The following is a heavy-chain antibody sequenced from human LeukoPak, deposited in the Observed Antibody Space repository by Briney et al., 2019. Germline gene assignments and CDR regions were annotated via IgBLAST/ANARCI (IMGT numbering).Heavy chain of an antibody. V-gene: IGHV1-46*01. CDR2: INPSGGAT. CDR3: ARDGSPHVSMTVVTSPDY. J-gene: IGHJ4*02. D-gene: IGHD3-22*01. CDR1: GCTFTTYY. Sequence: ASVKVSCKASGCTFTTYYMHWVRQAPGQGLEWMGIINPSGGATSYAQKFQGRVTMTRDTSTSTVYMELSSLRSEDTAVYYCARDGSPHVSMTVVTSPDYWGQGTLVTVSS.